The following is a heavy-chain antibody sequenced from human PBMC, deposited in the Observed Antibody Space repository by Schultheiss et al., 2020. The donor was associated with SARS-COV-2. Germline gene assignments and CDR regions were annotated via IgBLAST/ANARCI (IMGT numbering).Heavy chain of an antibody. CDR2: INQSGST. CDR3: ARDKLHYYYYYGMDV. Sequence: SETLSLTCTVSGGSISSGGYYWSWIRQPPGKGLEWIGEINQSGSTTYNPSLKSRVTISVDTSKNQFSLKLSSVTAADTAVYYCARDKLHYYYYYGMDVWGQGTTVTVSS. D-gene: IGHD6-6*01. V-gene: IGHV4-39*07. CDR1: GGSISSGGYY. J-gene: IGHJ6*02.